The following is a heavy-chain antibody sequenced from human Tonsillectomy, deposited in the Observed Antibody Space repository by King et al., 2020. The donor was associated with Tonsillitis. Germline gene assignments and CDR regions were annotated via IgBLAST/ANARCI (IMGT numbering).Heavy chain of an antibody. CDR1: GGTFSSYA. Sequence: IQLVQSGAEVKKPGSSVKVSCKASGGTFSSYAISWVRQAPGQGLEWMGRIIPILGIANYAQKFQGRVTITADKSTSTAYMELSSLRSEDTAGYYCARVQSLVLGYYDYWGQGTLVTVSS. V-gene: IGHV1-69*04. D-gene: IGHD3-10*01. CDR3: ARVQSLVLGYYDY. CDR2: IIPILGIA. J-gene: IGHJ4*02.